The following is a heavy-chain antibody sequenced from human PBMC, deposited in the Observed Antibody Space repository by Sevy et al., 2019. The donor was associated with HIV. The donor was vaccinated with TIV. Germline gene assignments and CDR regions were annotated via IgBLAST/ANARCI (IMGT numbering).Heavy chain of an antibody. J-gene: IGHJ6*03. CDR2: IIPIFGTA. CDR1: GGTFSSYA. Sequence: ASVKVSCKASGGTFSSYAISWVRQAPGQGLEWMGGIIPIFGTANYAQKFQGRVTITGDKSTSTAYMELSSLRSEDTAVYYCARSRITIFGEGNYYYYMDVWGKGTTVTVSS. CDR3: ARSRITIFGEGNYYYYMDV. D-gene: IGHD3-3*01. V-gene: IGHV1-69*06.